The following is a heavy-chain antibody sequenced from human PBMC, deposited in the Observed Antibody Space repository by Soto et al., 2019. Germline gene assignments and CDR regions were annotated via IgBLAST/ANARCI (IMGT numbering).Heavy chain of an antibody. V-gene: IGHV1-69*13. CDR2: IIPIFGTA. CDR1: GGTFSSYA. D-gene: IGHD3-3*01. Sequence: EASVKVSCKASGGTFSSYAISRVRQAPGQGLEWMGGIIPIFGTANYAQKFQGRVTITADESTSTAYMELSSLRSEDTAVYYCARVVWFLEFWIRDWGQGTLVTVSS. CDR3: ARVVWFLEFWIRD. J-gene: IGHJ4*02.